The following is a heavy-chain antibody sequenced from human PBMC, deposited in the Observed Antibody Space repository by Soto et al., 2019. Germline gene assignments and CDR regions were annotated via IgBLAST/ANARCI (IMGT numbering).Heavy chain of an antibody. CDR1: GFTFSSYW. V-gene: IGHV3-74*01. Sequence: EVQLVESGGGLVQPGGSLRLSCAASGFTFSSYWMHWVRQAPGKGLVWVSRINSDGSSTSYAYCVKGRFTISRDNAKNTMYLQMNSLRAEDTAVYYCVRTSLVVAAATREDYWGQGTLVTVSS. D-gene: IGHD2-15*01. CDR3: VRTSLVVAAATREDY. J-gene: IGHJ4*02. CDR2: INSDGSST.